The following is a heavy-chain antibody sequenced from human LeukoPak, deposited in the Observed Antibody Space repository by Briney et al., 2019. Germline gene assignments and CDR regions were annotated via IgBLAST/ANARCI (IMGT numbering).Heavy chain of an antibody. CDR2: ISYDGSNK. CDR3: AKDPKGTAVAGFDY. Sequence: GGSLRLSCAASGFTFSSYGMHWVRQAPGKGLEWVAVISYDGSNKYYADSVKGRFTISRDNSKNTLYLQMNSLRAEDTAVYYCAKDPKGTAVAGFDYWGQGTLVTVSS. CDR1: GFTFSSYG. V-gene: IGHV3-30*18. J-gene: IGHJ4*02. D-gene: IGHD6-19*01.